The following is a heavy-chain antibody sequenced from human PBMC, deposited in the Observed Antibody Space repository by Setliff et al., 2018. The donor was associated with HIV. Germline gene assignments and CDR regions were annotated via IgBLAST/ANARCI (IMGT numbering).Heavy chain of an antibody. J-gene: IGHJ6*03. Sequence: SETLSLTCILSGGSISTSNYYWGWIRQPPGKGLEWIGSIYYSGSTYYTPSLKSRVTISVDTSKNQFSLKLRSVTAADTAVYYCARETYYYDNPQYYYYYMDVWGKGTTVTVSS. V-gene: IGHV4-39*01. D-gene: IGHD3-22*01. CDR1: GGSISTSNYY. CDR3: ARETYYYDNPQYYYYYMDV. CDR2: IYYSGST.